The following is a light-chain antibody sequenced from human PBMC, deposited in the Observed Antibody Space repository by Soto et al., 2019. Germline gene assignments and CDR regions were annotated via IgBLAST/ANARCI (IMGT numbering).Light chain of an antibody. V-gene: IGKV3-15*01. CDR2: GAS. CDR3: QQYNNWRPIT. CDR1: QTITSN. Sequence: EVVMTQSPAPLSVSPGNTVTLSCRANQTITSNLAWYQQKPGQAPTLLIYGASTRATGIPVRFSGSGSGTEFTLTISSLQSEDFAVYYCQQYNNWRPITFGQGTRLEIK. J-gene: IGKJ5*01.